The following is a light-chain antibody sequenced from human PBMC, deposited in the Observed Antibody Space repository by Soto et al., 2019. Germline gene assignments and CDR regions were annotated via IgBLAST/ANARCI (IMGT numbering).Light chain of an antibody. CDR2: SAS. J-gene: IGKJ5*01. CDR1: QRINIY. CDR3: QQYGSSLIT. V-gene: IGKV1-39*01. Sequence: DIQMTQSPSSLSTSIGDRVTITCRASQRINIYLNWYRQKPGKAPELLIYSASNLQSGVPSRFSGSGSGTDFTLTIGSLQPEDFAVYYCQQYGSSLITFGQGTRLEIK.